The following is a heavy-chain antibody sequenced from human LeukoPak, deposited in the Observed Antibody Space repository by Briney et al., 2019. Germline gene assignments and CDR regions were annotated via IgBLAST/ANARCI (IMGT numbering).Heavy chain of an antibody. Sequence: ASVKVSCKASGGTFSSYAISWVRQAPGQGLEWMGGIIPIFGTANYAQKFQGRVTITTDESTSTAYMELSSLRSEDTAVYYCARDDGDWFDPWGQGTLVTVSS. V-gene: IGHV1-69*05. D-gene: IGHD3-16*01. CDR2: IIPIFGTA. CDR1: GGTFSSYA. J-gene: IGHJ5*02. CDR3: ARDDGDWFDP.